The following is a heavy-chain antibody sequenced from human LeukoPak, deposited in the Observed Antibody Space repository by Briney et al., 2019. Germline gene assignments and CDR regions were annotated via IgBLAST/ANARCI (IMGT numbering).Heavy chain of an antibody. J-gene: IGHJ4*02. V-gene: IGHV3-23*01. D-gene: IGHD5-18*01. CDR1: GFTFSSYA. CDR2: ISGSGGST. CDR3: ARDGYSYGLDY. Sequence: GGSLRLSCAASGFTFSSYAMSWVRQAPGKGLEWVSAISGSGGSTYYADSVKGRFTISRDSAKNSLYLQMNSLRAEDTAVYYCARDGYSYGLDYWGQGTLVTVSS.